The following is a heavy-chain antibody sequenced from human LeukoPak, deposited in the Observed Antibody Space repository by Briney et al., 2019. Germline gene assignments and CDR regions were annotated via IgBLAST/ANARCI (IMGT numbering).Heavy chain of an antibody. J-gene: IGHJ3*01. CDR1: GGSISRGGYS. D-gene: IGHD1-14*01. CDR2: IYHSGST. CDR3: ARDNHGAFDL. Sequence: RSQTLSLTCAVSGGSISRGGYSWSWIRQPPGKGLEWIGYIYHSGSTYYNPSLKSRVTMSVDRSKNQFSLKLSSVTAADTAVYYCARDNHGAFDLWGQGTMVTVSS. V-gene: IGHV4-30-2*01.